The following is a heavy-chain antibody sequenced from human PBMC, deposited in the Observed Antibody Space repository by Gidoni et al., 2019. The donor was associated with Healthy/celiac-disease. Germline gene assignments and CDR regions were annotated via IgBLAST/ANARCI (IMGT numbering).Heavy chain of an antibody. CDR2: INHSGST. V-gene: IGHV4-34*01. CDR3: ARGSPVITMVRGVISTWFDP. Sequence: QVQLQQWGAGLLKPSETLSLTCAVYGGSFSGYYWSWIRQPPGKGLEWIGEINHSGSTNYNPSLKSRVTISVDTSKNQFSLKLSSVTAADTAVYYCARGSPVITMVRGVISTWFDPWGQGTLVTVSS. CDR1: GGSFSGYY. D-gene: IGHD3-10*01. J-gene: IGHJ5*02.